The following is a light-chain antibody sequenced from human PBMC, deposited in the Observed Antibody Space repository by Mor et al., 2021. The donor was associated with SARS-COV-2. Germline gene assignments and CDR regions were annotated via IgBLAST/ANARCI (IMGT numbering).Light chain of an antibody. Sequence: TVTCKSSHTLSLSSNGDSYLAWYQVRAGQTPALLIYRASTRETGVPDRFIGSGSGTEFTLTISGLQAEDAAMYYCQQYYTTPLTFGRGTKVEI. J-gene: IGKJ4*01. CDR2: RAS. CDR3: QQYYTTPLT. V-gene: IGKV4-1*01. CDR1: HTLSLSSNGDSY.